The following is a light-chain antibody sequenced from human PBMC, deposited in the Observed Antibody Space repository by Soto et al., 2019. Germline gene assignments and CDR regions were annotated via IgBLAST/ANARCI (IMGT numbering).Light chain of an antibody. CDR2: EDN. J-gene: IGLJ1*01. CDR3: QAWDSSTYV. CDR1: QLGDKF. V-gene: IGLV3-1*01. Sequence: SYELTQPPSVSVSPGQTASITCSGDQLGDKFVFWYQQRPGQSPVLVMYEDNKRPSGIPERFSGSNSGNTAALTISTTQALDEADYYCQAWDSSTYVFGTGTKLTVL.